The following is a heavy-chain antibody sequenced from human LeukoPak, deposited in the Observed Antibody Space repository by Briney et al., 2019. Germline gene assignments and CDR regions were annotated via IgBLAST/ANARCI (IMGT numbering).Heavy chain of an antibody. CDR2: INPNSGGT. Sequence: ASVKVSCKASGYTFTGYYMHWVRQAPGQGLEWMGWINPNSGGTNYAQKFQGRVTMTRDTSISTAYMELGRLRSDDTARDDCARGGIDYSNFREGSNYYYYYMDVWGKGTTVTISS. J-gene: IGHJ6*03. D-gene: IGHD4-11*01. CDR3: ARGGIDYSNFREGSNYYYYYMDV. V-gene: IGHV1-2*02. CDR1: GYTFTGYY.